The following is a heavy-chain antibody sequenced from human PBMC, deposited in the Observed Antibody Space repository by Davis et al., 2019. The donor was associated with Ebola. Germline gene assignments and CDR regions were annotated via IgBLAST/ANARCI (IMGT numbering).Heavy chain of an antibody. V-gene: IGHV1-18*01. Sequence: ASVKVSCKASGYTFPSYGITWVRQAPGQGLEWMGWISGYNGNTNYGQRFQGRVTMTRDTSTSTAYMELRSLRSDDTAFYYCARLYYYDTSGYSKPFDYWGHGTLVTVSS. J-gene: IGHJ4*01. D-gene: IGHD3-22*01. CDR1: GYTFPSYG. CDR2: ISGYNGNT. CDR3: ARLYYYDTSGYSKPFDY.